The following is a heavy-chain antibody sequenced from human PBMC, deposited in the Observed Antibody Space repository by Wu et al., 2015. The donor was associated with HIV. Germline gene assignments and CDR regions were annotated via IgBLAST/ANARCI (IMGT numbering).Heavy chain of an antibody. D-gene: IGHD3-16*01. V-gene: IGHV1-69*05. Sequence: QVHLVQSGAEVKKPGSSVKISCKASGNTFNAINWVRQAPGQGLEWMGGIIPLFGTRDYAQIFQGRLTITTDESTSTAYMSLSGLRSEDTAVYYCATPRSPTSEGELVGDWFDPWGQGTLVTVSS. CDR2: IIPLFGTR. CDR1: GNTFNA. CDR3: ATPRSPTSEGELVGDWFDP. J-gene: IGHJ5*02.